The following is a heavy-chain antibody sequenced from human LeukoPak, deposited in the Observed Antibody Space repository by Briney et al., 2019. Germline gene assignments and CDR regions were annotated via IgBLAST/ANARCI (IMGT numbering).Heavy chain of an antibody. CDR3: ARGMVPYGPQTSPFDY. Sequence: GSLRLSCAASGFTFSSYAMSWVRQAPGKGLEWVSYISSSGSTIYYADSVKGRFTISRDNAKNSLYLQMNSLRAEDTAVYYCARGMVPYGPQTSPFDYWGQGTLVTVSS. CDR1: GFTFSSYA. CDR2: ISSSGSTI. D-gene: IGHD3-10*01. V-gene: IGHV3-48*04. J-gene: IGHJ4*02.